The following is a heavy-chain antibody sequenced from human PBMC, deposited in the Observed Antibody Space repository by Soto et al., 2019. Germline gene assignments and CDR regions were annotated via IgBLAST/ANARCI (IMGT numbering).Heavy chain of an antibody. CDR3: ARXQPYCTNGVCYTEYFDY. D-gene: IGHD2-8*01. Sequence: QVQLVQSGAEVKKPGASVKVSCKASGYTFTSYGISWVRQAPGQGLEWMGWISAYNGNTNYAQKLQGRVTMTTDTSTSTAYMELRSLRSDXTAVYYCARXQPYCTNGVCYTEYFDYWGQGTLVTVSS. CDR1: GYTFTSYG. J-gene: IGHJ4*02. V-gene: IGHV1-18*01. CDR2: ISAYNGNT.